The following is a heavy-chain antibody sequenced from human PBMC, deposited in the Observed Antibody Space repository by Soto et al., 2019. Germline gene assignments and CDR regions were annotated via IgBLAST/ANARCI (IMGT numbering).Heavy chain of an antibody. CDR3: ARAPGRYCGGDCYYPNWFDP. D-gene: IGHD2-21*01. CDR1: GFTFDDYG. Sequence: GGSLRLSCAASGFTFDDYGMSWVRQAPGKGLEWVSGINWNGGSTGYADSVKGRFTISRDNAKNSLYLQMNSLRAEDTALYHCARAPGRYCGGDCYYPNWFDPWGQGTLVTVSS. CDR2: INWNGGST. V-gene: IGHV3-20*01. J-gene: IGHJ5*02.